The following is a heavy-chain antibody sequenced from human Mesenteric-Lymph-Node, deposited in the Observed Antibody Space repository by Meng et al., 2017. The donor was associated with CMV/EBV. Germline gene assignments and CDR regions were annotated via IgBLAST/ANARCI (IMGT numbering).Heavy chain of an antibody. CDR2: IYYSGST. CDR3: ARHHCSRTSCHHDY. CDR1: GGSISSYF. Sequence: TVAGGSISSYFWSWIRQPPGKGLEWIGYIYYSGSTNYNPSLKSRVTISVDTSKNQFFLKLSSVTAADAAVYYCARHHCSRTSCHHDYWGQGTLVTVSS. V-gene: IGHV4-59*08. J-gene: IGHJ4*02. D-gene: IGHD2-2*01.